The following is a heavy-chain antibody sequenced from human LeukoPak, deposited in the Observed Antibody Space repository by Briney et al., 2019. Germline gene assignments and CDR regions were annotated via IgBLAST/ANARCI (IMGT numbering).Heavy chain of an antibody. CDR1: GFTFCRYD. Sequence: GGPLSLSCAASGFTFCRYDMHWLRQAPGKGLMWLTVISHDGSNKYYRDSVKDRFTISRDNSNNTLYLQMNSLRAEDTAVYYCAKDGEIPYWGQGTLVTVSS. D-gene: IGHD3-10*01. V-gene: IGHV3-30*18. CDR3: AKDGEIPY. CDR2: ISHDGSNK. J-gene: IGHJ4*02.